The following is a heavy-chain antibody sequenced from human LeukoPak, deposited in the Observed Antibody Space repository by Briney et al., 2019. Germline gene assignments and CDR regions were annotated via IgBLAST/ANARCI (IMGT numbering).Heavy chain of an antibody. D-gene: IGHD4-11*01. CDR2: IYYSGST. V-gene: IGHV4-31*03. CDR3: ARAPKGMTTVRYYYYYYTDV. Sequence: PSENLSFTCSVSSGTITCGGYYWHWIRQHPGKGLEWIGNIYYSGSTIYSPSLKRCVTMSVDTSKKQFSRKLSSVTAADTAVYYCARAPKGMTTVRYYYYYYTDVWGKGSTVTVSS. CDR1: SGTITCGGYY. J-gene: IGHJ6*03.